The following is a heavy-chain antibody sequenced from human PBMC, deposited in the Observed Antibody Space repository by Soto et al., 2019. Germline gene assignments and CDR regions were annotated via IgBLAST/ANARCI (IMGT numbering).Heavy chain of an antibody. CDR2: INHSGST. V-gene: IGHV4-34*01. Sequence: QVQLQQWGAGLLKPSETLSLTCAVYGGSFSGYYWSWIRQPPGKGLEWIGEINHSGSTNYNPSLKSRVTISVDTSKNQFSLKLSSVTAADTAVYYCARGRATMVRGVILRAKGYFDYWGQGTLVTVSS. D-gene: IGHD3-10*01. J-gene: IGHJ4*02. CDR3: ARGRATMVRGVILRAKGYFDY. CDR1: GGSFSGYY.